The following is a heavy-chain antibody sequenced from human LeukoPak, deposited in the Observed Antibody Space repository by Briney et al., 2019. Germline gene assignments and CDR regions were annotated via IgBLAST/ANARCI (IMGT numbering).Heavy chain of an antibody. D-gene: IGHD3-22*01. CDR1: GFTVSSNY. CDR3: AREDPYYDSSGYLNY. J-gene: IGHJ4*02. Sequence: GGSLRLSCAASGFTVSSNYMSWVRQAPGKGLEWVSVIYSGGSTYYADSVKGRFTISRDNSKNTLYLQMNSLRAEDTAVYYCAREDPYYDSSGYLNYWGQGTLVTVSS. CDR2: IYSGGST. V-gene: IGHV3-53*01.